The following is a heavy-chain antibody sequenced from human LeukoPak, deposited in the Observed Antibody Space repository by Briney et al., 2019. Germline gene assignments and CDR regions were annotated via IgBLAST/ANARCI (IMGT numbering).Heavy chain of an antibody. Sequence: GSLRLSCAASGFTVSSNYMSWVRQAPGKGLEWVSVIYSGGGTFYADSVKGRFTISRDVSKNTLYLQMNSLRAEDTTVYYCARAPTMVTTLFDYWGQGTLVTVSS. J-gene: IGHJ4*02. D-gene: IGHD4-17*01. CDR3: ARAPTMVTTLFDY. V-gene: IGHV3-66*01. CDR2: IYSGGGT. CDR1: GFTVSSNY.